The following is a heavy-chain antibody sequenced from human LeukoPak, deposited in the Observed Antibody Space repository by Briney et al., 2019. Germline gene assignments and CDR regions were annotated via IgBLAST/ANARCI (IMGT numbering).Heavy chain of an antibody. CDR2: INHSGST. D-gene: IGHD3-22*01. CDR1: GGSFSGDY. Sequence: SETLSLTCAVYGGSFSGDYWSWIRQPPGKGLEWIGEINHSGSTNYNPSLKSRVTISVDTSKNQFSLKLSSVTAADTAVYYCASSMYYDSTTAVGGQPHYFDYWGQGTLVTVSS. V-gene: IGHV4-34*01. CDR3: ASSMYYDSTTAVGGQPHYFDY. J-gene: IGHJ4*02.